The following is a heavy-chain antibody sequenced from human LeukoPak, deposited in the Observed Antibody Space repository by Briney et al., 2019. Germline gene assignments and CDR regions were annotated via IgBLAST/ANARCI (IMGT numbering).Heavy chain of an antibody. CDR2: ISYDGSNK. CDR1: GFTFSSYA. D-gene: IGHD2-21*02. CDR3: ARVAPADEVVTTIFDY. J-gene: IGHJ4*02. V-gene: IGHV3-30-3*01. Sequence: GGSLRLSCAASGFTFSSYAMHWVRQAPGKGLEGVAVISYDGSNKYYADSVKGRFTISRDNSKNTLYLQMNSLRAEDTAVYYCARVAPADEVVTTIFDYWGQGTLVTVSS.